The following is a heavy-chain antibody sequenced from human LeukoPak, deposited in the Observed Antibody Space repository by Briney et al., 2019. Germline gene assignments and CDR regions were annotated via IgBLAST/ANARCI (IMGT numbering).Heavy chain of an antibody. CDR1: GGSISSYY. CDR3: AREWYYDSSGYPAFDI. V-gene: IGHV4-59*01. CDR2: IYYSGST. J-gene: IGHJ3*02. D-gene: IGHD3-22*01. Sequence: SETLSLTCTVSGGSISSYYWSWIRQPPGKGLEWIWYIYYSGSTNYNPSLKSRVTISVDTSKNQFSLKLSSVTAADTAVYYCAREWYYDSSGYPAFDIWGQGTMVTVSS.